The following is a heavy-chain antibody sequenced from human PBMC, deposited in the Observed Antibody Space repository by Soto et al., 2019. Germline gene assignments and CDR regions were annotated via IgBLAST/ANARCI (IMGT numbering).Heavy chain of an antibody. J-gene: IGHJ4*02. CDR2: IWYDGSNK. D-gene: IGHD3-9*01. CDR3: AIDYPPGSWPVLRYFDWLLPPLPSG. CDR1: GFTFSSYG. V-gene: IGHV3-33*01. Sequence: WGSLRLSCAASGFTFSSYGMHWVRQAPGKGLEWVAVIWYDGSNKYYADSVKGRFTISRDNSKNTLYLQRNSLRADDTAVYYCAIDYPPGSWPVLRYFDWLLPPLPSGWGQGTLVTVSS.